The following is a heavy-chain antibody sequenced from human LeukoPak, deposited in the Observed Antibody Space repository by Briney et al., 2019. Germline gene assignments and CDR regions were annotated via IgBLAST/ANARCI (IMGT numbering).Heavy chain of an antibody. J-gene: IGHJ4*02. D-gene: IGHD1-26*01. V-gene: IGHV3-30*04. CDR2: VSFDGIVQ. CDR1: GFTFSSYA. Sequence: GGSLRLSCAASGFTFSSYAMHWARQAPGKGPEWVAVVSFDGIVQHYANSVKGRFIISRDNSNNALYLQMNSLRPDDTAVYYCVKEAAPRVSSWDDYWGQGTLVTVSS. CDR3: VKEAAPRVSSWDDY.